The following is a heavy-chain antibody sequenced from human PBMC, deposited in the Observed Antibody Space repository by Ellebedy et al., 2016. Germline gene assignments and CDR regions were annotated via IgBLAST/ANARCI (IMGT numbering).Heavy chain of an antibody. CDR1: GFTFSAYE. CDR2: TSPGANIK. D-gene: IGHD3-10*01. V-gene: IGHV3-30-3*01. J-gene: IGHJ4*02. CDR3: ARDFLPGSPDYFDY. Sequence: GGSLRLSXAASGFTFSAYELHWVCQAPGKGLEWVAVTSPGANIKIYTDSVKGRFTISRDNSKNTLALQMNSLRPEDTAVYYCARDFLPGSPDYFDYWGRGTLVTVSS.